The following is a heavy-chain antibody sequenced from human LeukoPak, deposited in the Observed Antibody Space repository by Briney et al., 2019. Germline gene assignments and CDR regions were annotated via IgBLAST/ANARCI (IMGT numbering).Heavy chain of an antibody. J-gene: IGHJ4*02. Sequence: GGSLRLSCAASGFTFSSYAMSWIRQAPGKGLEWVSAISGSGGSTYYADSVKGRFTISRDKYKNALYLQMNSLRAEDTAVYYCAKVGSFGVVISALDYWGQGTLVTVSS. V-gene: IGHV3-23*01. D-gene: IGHD3-3*01. CDR3: AKVGSFGVVISALDY. CDR2: ISGSGGST. CDR1: GFTFSSYA.